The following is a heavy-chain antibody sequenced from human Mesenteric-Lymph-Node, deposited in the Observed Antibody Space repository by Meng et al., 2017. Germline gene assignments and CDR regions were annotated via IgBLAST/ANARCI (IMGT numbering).Heavy chain of an antibody. CDR3: ARGIDY. J-gene: IGHJ4*02. V-gene: IGHV3-74*01. Sequence: VQLVESGGGLVQPGRFLCLSCAAFGFHFSGYWMHWVRQAPGKGLVWVSRINSDGSTTTYADSVKGRFTISRDNAKNKLYLQMNSLRAEDTAVYYCARGIDYWGQGTLVTVSS. CDR2: INSDGSTT. CDR1: GFHFSGYW.